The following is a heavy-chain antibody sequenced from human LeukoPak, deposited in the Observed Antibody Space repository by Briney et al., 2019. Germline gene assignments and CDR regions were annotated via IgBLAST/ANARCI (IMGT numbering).Heavy chain of an antibody. CDR1: GFTFSSYS. V-gene: IGHV3-21*01. CDR2: ISSSSTYI. J-gene: IGHJ4*02. D-gene: IGHD1-14*01. Sequence: PGGSLRLSCAVSGFTFSSYSMNWVRQAPGKGLEWVSCISSSSTYIYYADSVRGRFAISRDNAKNSLYLQMNSLRAEDTAVYYCARENHGSFDYWGQGSLVTVSS. CDR3: ARENHGSFDY.